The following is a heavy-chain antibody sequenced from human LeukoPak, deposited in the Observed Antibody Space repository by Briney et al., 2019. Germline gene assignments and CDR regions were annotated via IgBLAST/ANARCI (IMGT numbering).Heavy chain of an antibody. J-gene: IGHJ4*02. D-gene: IGHD3-10*01. CDR3: ARASTKSPLRFVLLFDH. Sequence: GGSLRLSCTLSGFNVNRNYMGWVRQAPGKGLEWVSVIYTGGTVHYADSVKGRFTIPRDDSKNTLYLQMSHLRAEDTAVYYCARASTKSPLRFVLLFDHWGQGTLVTVSS. V-gene: IGHV3-53*01. CDR2: IYTGGTV. CDR1: GFNVNRNY.